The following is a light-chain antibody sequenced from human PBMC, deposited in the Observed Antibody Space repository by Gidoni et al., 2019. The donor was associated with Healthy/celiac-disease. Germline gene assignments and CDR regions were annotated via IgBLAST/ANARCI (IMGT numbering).Light chain of an antibody. V-gene: IGKV1-33*01. Sequence: DIQMTQSPSSLSASVGDRVTITCQASQYISNYLNWYQKKPGKAPKLLIYDASNLETGVPSRFSGSGSGTDFTFTISSLQPEDIATYYCQQYDNLQFTFGPGTKVDIK. CDR1: QYISNY. J-gene: IGKJ3*01. CDR2: DAS. CDR3: QQYDNLQFT.